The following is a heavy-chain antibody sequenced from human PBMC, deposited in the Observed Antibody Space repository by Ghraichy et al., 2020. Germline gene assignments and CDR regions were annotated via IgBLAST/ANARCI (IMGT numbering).Heavy chain of an antibody. CDR3: ARGTYYYASGSYYGCGFDI. CDR2: IKPDGGEK. Sequence: GGSLRLSCAASGFTFSNYWMSWVRQTPGKGLEWVANIKPDGGEKYLVDSVKGRFTISRDNAKNSLYLQMNSLRVEDTAVYYCARGTYYYASGSYYGCGFDIWGQGTMVTVSS. V-gene: IGHV3-7*01. D-gene: IGHD3-10*01. J-gene: IGHJ3*02. CDR1: GFTFSNYW.